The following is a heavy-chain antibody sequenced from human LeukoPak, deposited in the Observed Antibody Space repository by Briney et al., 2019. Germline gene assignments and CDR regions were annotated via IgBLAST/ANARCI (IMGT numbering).Heavy chain of an antibody. Sequence: GGSLRLSCAASGFTFSTHSMNWVRQAPGKGLEWVSFISSLSSYIYYADSVKGRFTISRDNAKNSLYLQINSLRVEDTPVYYCARHVGISFWGQGTLVTVSS. CDR1: GFTFSTHS. CDR2: ISSLSSYI. V-gene: IGHV3-21*03. J-gene: IGHJ4*02. D-gene: IGHD7-27*01. CDR3: ARHVGISF.